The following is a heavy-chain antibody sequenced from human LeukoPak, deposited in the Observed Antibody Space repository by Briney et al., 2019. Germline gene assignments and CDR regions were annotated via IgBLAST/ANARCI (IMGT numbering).Heavy chain of an antibody. CDR1: GFTFSGYS. CDR2: ISTTSDYI. CDR3: ARGGIYSQGFDY. V-gene: IGHV3-21*01. Sequence: GGSLRLSCAASGFTFSGYSMTWVRQAPGKGLEWVSSISTTSDYIHYADSLKGRVAISRDNAKNSLYLQMNSLRAEDTAVYYCARGGIYSQGFDYWGQGSLVTVSP. D-gene: IGHD6-13*01. J-gene: IGHJ4*02.